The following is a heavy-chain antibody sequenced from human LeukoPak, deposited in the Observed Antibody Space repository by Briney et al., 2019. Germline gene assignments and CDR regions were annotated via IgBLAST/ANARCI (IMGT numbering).Heavy chain of an antibody. CDR3: ARVCRGCLRYFDWPQPLFDS. D-gene: IGHD3-9*01. Sequence: RSSETLSLTCTVSGGSISSGGYYWSWIRQHPGKGLEWIGYIYYSGSTYYNPSLKSRVTISVDTSKNQFSLKLSSVTAADTAVYYCARVCRGCLRYFDWPQPLFDSWGHGILVTVSS. CDR1: GGSISSGGYY. J-gene: IGHJ4*01. CDR2: IYYSGST. V-gene: IGHV4-31*03.